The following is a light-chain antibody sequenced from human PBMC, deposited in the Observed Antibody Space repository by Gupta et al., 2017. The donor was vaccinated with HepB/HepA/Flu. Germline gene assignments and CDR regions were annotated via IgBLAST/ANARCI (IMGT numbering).Light chain of an antibody. V-gene: IGKV2-30*02. CDR2: EVS. J-gene: IGKJ2*01. Sequence: DVVMTQSPLCLPVALGQPASISCRSSQSVVHLNWFHQRPGQSPRRLIYEVSKRDSGVPDRFSGSGSGTDFTLKISRVEAEDVGIYYCMQGTHWPYTFGQGTKLEI. CDR3: MQGTHWPYT. CDR1: QSVVH.